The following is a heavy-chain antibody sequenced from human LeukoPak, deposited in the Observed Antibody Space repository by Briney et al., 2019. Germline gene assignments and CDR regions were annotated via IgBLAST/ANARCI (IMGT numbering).Heavy chain of an antibody. CDR2: ILYSGST. V-gene: IGHV4-34*12. CDR3: ARDTGNFDVDY. Sequence: PSETLSLTCAVYGGSFSGYYWSWIRQPPGKGLEWMGSILYSGSTYYIPSLKSRLTISADTSKNQFSLKLSSVTAADTAVYYCARDTGNFDVDYWGQGTLVTVSS. CDR1: GGSFSGYY. D-gene: IGHD1-26*01. J-gene: IGHJ4*02.